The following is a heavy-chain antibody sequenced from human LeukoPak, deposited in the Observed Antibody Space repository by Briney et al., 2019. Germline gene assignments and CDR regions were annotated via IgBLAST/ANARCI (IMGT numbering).Heavy chain of an antibody. J-gene: IGHJ4*02. V-gene: IGHV1-2*02. D-gene: IGHD3-10*01. CDR2: INPNSGGT. CDR3: ARDQYYGSGPLDY. CDR1: GYTFTGYY. Sequence: ASVKVSCKASGYTFTGYYMHWVRQAPGQGLEWMGWINPNSGGTNYAQKFQGRVTMTRDTSISTAYMEPSRLRSDDTAVYYCARDQYYGSGPLDYWGQGTLVTVSS.